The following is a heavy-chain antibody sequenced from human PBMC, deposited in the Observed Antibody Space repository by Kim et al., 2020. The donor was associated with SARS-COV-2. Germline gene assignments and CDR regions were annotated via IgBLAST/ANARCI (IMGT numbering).Heavy chain of an antibody. Sequence: ASVKVSCKASGYTFTSYAMNWVRQAPGQGLEWMGWINTNTGNPTYAQGFTGRFVFSLDTSVSTAYLQISSLKAEDTAVYYCARGEIRRYSNYGWNFDYWGQGTLVTVSS. CDR1: GYTFTSYA. V-gene: IGHV7-4-1*02. CDR2: INTNTGNP. D-gene: IGHD4-4*01. CDR3: ARGEIRRYSNYGWNFDY. J-gene: IGHJ4*02.